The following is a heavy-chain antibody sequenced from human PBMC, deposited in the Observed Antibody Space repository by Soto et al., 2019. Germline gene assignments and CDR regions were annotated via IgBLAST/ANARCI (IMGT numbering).Heavy chain of an antibody. CDR1: GFSISTYS. V-gene: IGHV3-48*02. CDR2: ISSGSTSI. J-gene: IGHJ6*02. D-gene: IGHD6-19*01. Sequence: EVHLVESGGGLVNPGGSLRLSCTASGFSISTYSLHWVRQVPGKGLEWVSYISSGSTSIYYANSVKGRFTISRDNADNSLFLQMNSLRDEEAAVYYCAAFRPPPPYGWFYAMDVWGQGTTVYVSS. CDR3: AAFRPPPPYGWFYAMDV.